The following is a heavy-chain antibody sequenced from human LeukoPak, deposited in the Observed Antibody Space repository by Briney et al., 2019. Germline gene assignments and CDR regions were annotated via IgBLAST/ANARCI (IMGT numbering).Heavy chain of an antibody. CDR1: GYTFTSYA. CDR3: ARVSGGYFDYGMDV. D-gene: IGHD3-22*01. Sequence: ASVQVSCQASGYTFTSYAMNWVRQAPGQGLEWMGWINTNTGNPTYAQGFTGRFVFSLDTSVSTAYLQISSLKAEDTAVYYCARVSGGYFDYGMDVWGQGTTVTVSS. CDR2: INTNTGNP. J-gene: IGHJ6*02. V-gene: IGHV7-4-1*02.